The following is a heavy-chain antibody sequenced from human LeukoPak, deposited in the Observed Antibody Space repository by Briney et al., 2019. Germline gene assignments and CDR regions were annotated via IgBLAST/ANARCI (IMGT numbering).Heavy chain of an antibody. D-gene: IGHD3-9*01. V-gene: IGHV3-30*04. CDR1: GFTFSSYV. J-gene: IGHJ3*02. CDR3: AKAGTEELRYFDWLRFDAFDI. Sequence: PGGSLRLSCAASGFTFSSYVMHWVRQAPGKGLEWVAIISYDGSNEYYADSVKGRFTISRDNSKNTLYLQMNSLRAEDTAVYYCAKAGTEELRYFDWLRFDAFDIWGQGTMVTVSS. CDR2: ISYDGSNE.